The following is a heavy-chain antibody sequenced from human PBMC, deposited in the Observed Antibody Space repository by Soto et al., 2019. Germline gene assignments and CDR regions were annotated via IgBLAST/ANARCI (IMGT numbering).Heavy chain of an antibody. CDR2: IYHSGST. CDR1: GGSISSSNW. Sequence: SETLSLTCAVSGGSISSSNWWSWVRQPPGKGLEWIGEIYHSGSTNYNPSLKSRVTISVDKSKNQFSLKLSSVTAADTAVYYCARDRPTIFGVVPLYYYGLDVWGRGTTVTVSS. CDR3: ARDRPTIFGVVPLYYYGLDV. J-gene: IGHJ6*02. D-gene: IGHD3-3*01. V-gene: IGHV4-4*02.